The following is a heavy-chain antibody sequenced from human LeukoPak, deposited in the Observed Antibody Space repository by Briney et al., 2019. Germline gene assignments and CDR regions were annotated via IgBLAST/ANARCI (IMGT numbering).Heavy chain of an antibody. J-gene: IGHJ4*02. CDR3: ARDIGYYDILTDY. Sequence: GGSLRLSCAASGFTFSSYWMSWVRQAPGKGLEWVANIKQDGSEKYYVDSVKGRFTISRDNAKNSLYLQMNSLRAEDTAVYYCARDIGYYDILTDYWGQGTLVTVSS. CDR2: IKQDGSEK. V-gene: IGHV3-7*04. CDR1: GFTFSSYW. D-gene: IGHD3-9*01.